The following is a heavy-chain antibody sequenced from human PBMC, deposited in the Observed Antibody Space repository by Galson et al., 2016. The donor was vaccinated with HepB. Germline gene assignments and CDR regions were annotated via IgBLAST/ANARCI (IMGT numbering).Heavy chain of an antibody. D-gene: IGHD3-22*01. J-gene: IGHJ2*01. CDR3: AREDDYYDSSAYYFNWHFDL. CDR2: IHNSGRT. V-gene: IGHV4-59*01. Sequence: WGWIRQPTGKGLEWIGHIHNSGRTNYNPSLKSRVTMSMDTSKSQFALRLTSVTAADTAVYYCAREDDYYDSSAYYFNWHFDLWGRGILVTVSS.